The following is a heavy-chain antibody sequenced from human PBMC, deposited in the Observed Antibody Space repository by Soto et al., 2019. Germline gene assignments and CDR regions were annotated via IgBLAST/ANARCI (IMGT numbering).Heavy chain of an antibody. D-gene: IGHD2-2*02. CDR2: IDWDDDK. CDR3: ARMIKYCSSTSCYTPRFDP. V-gene: IGHV2-70*01. J-gene: IGHJ5*02. CDR1: GFSLSTSGMC. Sequence: ESGPTLVNPTQTLTLTCTFSGFSLSTSGMCVSWIRQPPGKALEWLALIDWDDDKYYSTSLKTRLTISKDTSKNQVVLTMTNMDPVDTATYYCARMIKYCSSTSCYTPRFDPWGQGTLVTVSS.